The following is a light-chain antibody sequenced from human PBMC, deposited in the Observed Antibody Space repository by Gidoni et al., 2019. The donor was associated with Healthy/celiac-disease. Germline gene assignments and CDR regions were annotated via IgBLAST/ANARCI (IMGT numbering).Light chain of an antibody. Sequence: DIQMTQSPSSLSASVGDRVTITCQASQDISNYLNWYQQKPGKAPKLLIYDASNLETGVPSRFSGSGSGTDFTFTISSLQPEDIATYYCQQYDNLPFTFGHXTKVDIK. J-gene: IGKJ3*01. CDR2: DAS. V-gene: IGKV1-33*01. CDR3: QQYDNLPFT. CDR1: QDISNY.